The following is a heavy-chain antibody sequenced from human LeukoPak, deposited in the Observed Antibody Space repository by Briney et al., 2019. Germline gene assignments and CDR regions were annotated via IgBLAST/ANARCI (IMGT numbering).Heavy chain of an antibody. CDR3: ARVKWGYYYYMDV. Sequence: GGSLRLSCAASGFTFSSYWMSWVRQAPGKGLEWVANIKQDGSEKYYVDSVKGRFTISRDNAKNSLYLQMNSLRAEDTAVYYCARVKWGYYYYMDVWGKGTTVTVSS. D-gene: IGHD7-27*01. J-gene: IGHJ6*03. V-gene: IGHV3-7*01. CDR1: GFTFSSYW. CDR2: IKQDGSEK.